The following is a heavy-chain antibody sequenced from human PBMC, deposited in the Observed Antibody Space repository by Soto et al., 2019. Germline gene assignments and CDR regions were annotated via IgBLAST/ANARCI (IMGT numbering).Heavy chain of an antibody. V-gene: IGHV6-1*01. CDR3: ARGEGQLVGYYYYGMDV. D-gene: IGHD6-6*01. CDR2: TYYRSKWYN. CDR1: GDSVSSNSAA. J-gene: IGHJ6*02. Sequence: SQPLCLTCAISGDSVSSNSAAWNWIRQSPSRGLEWLGRTYYRSKWYNDYAVSVKSRITINPDTSKNQFSLQLNSVTPEDTAVYYCARGEGQLVGYYYYGMDVWGQGTTVTVSS.